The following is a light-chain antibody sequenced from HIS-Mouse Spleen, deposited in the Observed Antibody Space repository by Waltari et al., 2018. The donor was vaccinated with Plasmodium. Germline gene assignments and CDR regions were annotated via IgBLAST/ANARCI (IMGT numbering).Light chain of an antibody. CDR3: QSADSSGTPNWV. Sequence: SYELTQPPSVSVSPGQTARITCSGDALPKQYAYWYQQKPGQAPVLGLYKDSERPSGIPERFSGSSSVTTVTLTISGVQAEDEADYYCQSADSSGTPNWVFGGGTKLTVL. CDR2: KDS. V-gene: IGLV3-25*03. CDR1: ALPKQY. J-gene: IGLJ3*02.